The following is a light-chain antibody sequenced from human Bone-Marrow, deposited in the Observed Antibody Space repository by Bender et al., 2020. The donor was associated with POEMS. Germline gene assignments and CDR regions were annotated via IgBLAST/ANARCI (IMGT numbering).Light chain of an antibody. Sequence: QSVLTQPPSASGTPGQRVTISCSGGSSNIGAHAVNWYQHLPGTAPKLLIYSSHRRPSEVPDRFSGSRYGTSASLAISGLQSEDEADYYCVVWDDSLNGWVFGGGTKLTVL. J-gene: IGLJ3*02. V-gene: IGLV1-44*01. CDR3: VVWDDSLNGWV. CDR2: SSH. CDR1: SSNIGAHA.